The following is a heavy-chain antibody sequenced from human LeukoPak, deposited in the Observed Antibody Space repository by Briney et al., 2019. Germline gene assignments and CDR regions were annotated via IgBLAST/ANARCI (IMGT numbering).Heavy chain of an antibody. CDR1: GGSISSYY. CDR2: IYYSGST. Sequence: SETLSLTCTVSGGSISSYYWSWIRQPSGKGLEWIGYIYYSGSTNYNPSLKSRVTISVDTSKNQFSLKLSSVTAADTAVYYCARRGAAAGFDYWGQGTLVTVSS. CDR3: ARRGAAAGFDY. J-gene: IGHJ4*02. D-gene: IGHD6-13*01. V-gene: IGHV4-59*08.